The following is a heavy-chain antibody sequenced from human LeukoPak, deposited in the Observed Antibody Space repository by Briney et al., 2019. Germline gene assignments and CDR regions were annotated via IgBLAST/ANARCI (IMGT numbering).Heavy chain of an antibody. Sequence: PSETLSLTCTVSGGSISSYYWSWIRQPPGKGLEWIGYIYYSGSTNYNPSLKSRVTISVDTSKNQFSLKLSSMTAADTAVYYCARQGYYYGSGTWFDYWGQGTLVTVSS. D-gene: IGHD3-10*01. J-gene: IGHJ4*02. CDR3: ARQGYYYGSGTWFDY. CDR2: IYYSGST. CDR1: GGSISSYY. V-gene: IGHV4-59*08.